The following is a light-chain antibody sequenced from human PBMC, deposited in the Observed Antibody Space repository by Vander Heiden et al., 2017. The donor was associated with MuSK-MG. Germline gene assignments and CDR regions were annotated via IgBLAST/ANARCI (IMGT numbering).Light chain of an antibody. Sequence: SYELTQPSSVSVSPGQTARITCSGDGLPKKFAWWFQQKPGQSPVVVIYNESKRPSGIPERFSGSSSGTTVTLTISGAQVEDEADYYCYSAANKNWVFGGGTKLTVL. J-gene: IGLJ3*02. CDR3: YSAANKNWV. CDR2: NES. CDR1: GLPKKF. V-gene: IGLV3-27*01.